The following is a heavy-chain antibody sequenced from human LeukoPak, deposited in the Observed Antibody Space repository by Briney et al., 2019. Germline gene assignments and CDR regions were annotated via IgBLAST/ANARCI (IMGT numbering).Heavy chain of an antibody. V-gene: IGHV4-34*01. CDR2: INHSGST. CDR1: GGSFSGYY. D-gene: IGHD3-22*01. J-gene: IGHJ5*02. CDR3: ARHRGYDSSGYYLFWSDP. Sequence: SETLSLTCAVYGGSFSGYYWSWIRQPPGKGLEWIGEINHSGSTNYNPSLKSRVTISVDTSKNQFSLKLSSVTAADTAVYYCARHRGYDSSGYYLFWSDPWGQGTLVTVSS.